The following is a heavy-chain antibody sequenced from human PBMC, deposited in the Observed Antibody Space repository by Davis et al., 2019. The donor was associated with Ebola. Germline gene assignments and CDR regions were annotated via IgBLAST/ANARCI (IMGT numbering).Heavy chain of an antibody. CDR2: ISYDGSNK. CDR3: AKDLMHKSAAYYDFWSGYGMDV. D-gene: IGHD3-3*01. J-gene: IGHJ6*02. CDR1: GFTFSNAW. Sequence: GESLKISCAASGFTFSNAWMNWVRQAPGKGLEWVAVISYDGSNKYYADSVKGRFTISRDNSKNTLYLQMNSLRAEDTAVYYCAKDLMHKSAAYYDFWSGYGMDVWGQGTTVTVSS. V-gene: IGHV3-30*18.